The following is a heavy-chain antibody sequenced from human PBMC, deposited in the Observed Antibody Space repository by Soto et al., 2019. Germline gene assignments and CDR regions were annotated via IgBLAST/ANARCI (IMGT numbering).Heavy chain of an antibody. V-gene: IGHV4-34*01. CDR3: ARGGTTGTTRTRRGSHYLDY. J-gene: IGHJ4*02. CDR1: GGSFSGYY. Sequence: SSETLSLTCAVYGGSFSGYYWSWIRQPPGKGLEWIGEINHSGSTNYNPSLKSRVTISVDTSKNQFSLKLSSVTAADTAVYYCARGGTTGTTRTRRGSHYLDYWGQGTLVTVSS. CDR2: INHSGST. D-gene: IGHD1-1*01.